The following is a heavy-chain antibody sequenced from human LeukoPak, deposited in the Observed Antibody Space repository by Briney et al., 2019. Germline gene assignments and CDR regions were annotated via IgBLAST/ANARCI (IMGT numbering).Heavy chain of an antibody. V-gene: IGHV4-59*08. D-gene: IGHD4-17*01. Sequence: SETLSLTCTVSGGSISSYYWSWIRQPPGKGLEWIGYIYYSGSTNYNPSLKSRVTISVDTSKNQFSLKLSSVTAADTAVYYCARHHRLRREDYWGQGTLVTVSS. J-gene: IGHJ4*02. CDR1: GGSISSYY. CDR2: IYYSGST. CDR3: ARHHRLRREDY.